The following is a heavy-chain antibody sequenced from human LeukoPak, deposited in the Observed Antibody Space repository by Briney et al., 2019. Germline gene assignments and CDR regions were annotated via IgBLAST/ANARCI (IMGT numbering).Heavy chain of an antibody. CDR1: GGTFSSYA. Sequence: SVKVSCKASGGTFSSYAISWVRQAPGQGLEWMGGIIPIFGTANYAQKFQGRVTITADESTSTAYMELSSLRSEDTAVYYCARDTDYGASNGMDVWGQGTKVTVSS. CDR3: ARDTDYGASNGMDV. CDR2: IIPIFGTA. J-gene: IGHJ6*02. D-gene: IGHD4-17*01. V-gene: IGHV1-69*01.